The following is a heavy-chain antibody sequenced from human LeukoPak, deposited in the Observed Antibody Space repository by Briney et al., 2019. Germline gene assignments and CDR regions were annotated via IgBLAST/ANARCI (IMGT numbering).Heavy chain of an antibody. Sequence: ASVKVSCKASGYTFPSSFMPWVRKPPGQGLEWMGIINPTGGSTTYAQKFQGRVTMTRDTSTSTVYMELSSLRSDDTAVYYCARTAARRFDYWGQGTLVTVSS. CDR3: ARTAARRFDY. J-gene: IGHJ4*02. CDR2: INPTGGST. CDR1: GYTFPSSF. V-gene: IGHV1-46*01. D-gene: IGHD6-6*01.